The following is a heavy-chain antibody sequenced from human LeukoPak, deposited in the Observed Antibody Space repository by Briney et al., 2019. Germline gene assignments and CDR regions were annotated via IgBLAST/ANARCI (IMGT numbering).Heavy chain of an antibody. CDR1: GYTFTSYG. CDR2: ISAYKGNT. D-gene: IGHD5-12*01. J-gene: IGHJ4*02. Sequence: ASVKVSCKASGYTFTSYGISWVRQAPGQGLEWMGWISAYKGNTNYAQKLQGRVTMTTDTSTSTAYMELRSLRSDDTAVYYCARDPPGGKWWLWIDYWGQGTLVTVSS. CDR3: ARDPPGGKWWLWIDY. V-gene: IGHV1-18*01.